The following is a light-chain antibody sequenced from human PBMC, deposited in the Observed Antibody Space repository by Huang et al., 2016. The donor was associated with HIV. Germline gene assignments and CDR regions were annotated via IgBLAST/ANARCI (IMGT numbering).Light chain of an antibody. CDR3: HQRSNWPWT. V-gene: IGKV3-11*01. CDR2: DAS. Sequence: IVLTQSPATLSLSPGKRATLSCRAIQSVSSHLAWYQQKPGQAPRRLIYDASNRATGIPARFSVSGSGTDFTLTISSLEPEDFAVYYCHQRSNWPWTFGQGTKVEVK. J-gene: IGKJ1*01. CDR1: QSVSSH.